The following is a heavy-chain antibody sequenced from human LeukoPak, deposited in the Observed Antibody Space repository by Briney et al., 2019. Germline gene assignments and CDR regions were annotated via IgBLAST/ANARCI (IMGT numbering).Heavy chain of an antibody. CDR1: GGSISSGGYY. V-gene: IGHV4-30-2*01. CDR2: IYHSGST. D-gene: IGHD2-2*01. J-gene: IGHJ4*02. Sequence: SQTLSLTCTVSGGSISSGGYYWSWIRQPPGKGLEWIGYIYHSGSTYYNPSLKSRVTISVDRSKNQFSLKLSSVTAADTAVYYCARRLSSRGPFDYWGQGTLVTVSS. CDR3: ARRLSSRGPFDY.